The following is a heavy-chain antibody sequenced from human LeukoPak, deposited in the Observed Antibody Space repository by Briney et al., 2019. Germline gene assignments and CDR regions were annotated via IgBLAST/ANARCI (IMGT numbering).Heavy chain of an antibody. CDR3: ARGGTMVRGVITGDYFDY. D-gene: IGHD3-10*01. V-gene: IGHV1-46*01. J-gene: IGHJ4*02. Sequence: ASVKVSCKASGYTFINYYMHWVRQAPGQGLEWMGIINPSGGSTSYAQKFQGRVTMTRDTSMSAAYMELSSLRSEDTAVYYCARGGTMVRGVITGDYFDYWGQGTLVTVSS. CDR2: INPSGGST. CDR1: GYTFINYY.